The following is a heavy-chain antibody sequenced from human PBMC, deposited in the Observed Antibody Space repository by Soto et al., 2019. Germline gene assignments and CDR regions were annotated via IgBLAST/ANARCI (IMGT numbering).Heavy chain of an antibody. CDR3: AKWELPDYYFDY. D-gene: IGHD1-26*01. CDR1: GFTFSSYW. Sequence: EVPLVESGGGLVQPGGSLRLSCAASGFTFSSYWMHWVRQAPGKGLVWVSRINSDGSSTSYADSVKGRFTISRDNAKNTLYLQMNSLRAEDTAVYYCAKWELPDYYFDYWGQGTLVTVSS. J-gene: IGHJ4*02. CDR2: INSDGSST. V-gene: IGHV3-74*01.